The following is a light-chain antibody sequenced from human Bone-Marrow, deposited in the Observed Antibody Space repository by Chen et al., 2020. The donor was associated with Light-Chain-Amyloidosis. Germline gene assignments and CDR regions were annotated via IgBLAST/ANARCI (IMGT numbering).Light chain of an antibody. Sequence: IVLTQSPDSLTVSLGERATIKCESSQSVLFTSNNKNYLAWYQQRPGQPPKLLISWASTRESGVPDRFSGSGSGTHFTLNISRLRAEDVAVYYCQQYYMSPLTFGGGTKVEGK. J-gene: IGKJ4*01. CDR2: WAS. CDR1: QSVLFTSNNKNY. CDR3: QQYYMSPLT. V-gene: IGKV4-1*01.